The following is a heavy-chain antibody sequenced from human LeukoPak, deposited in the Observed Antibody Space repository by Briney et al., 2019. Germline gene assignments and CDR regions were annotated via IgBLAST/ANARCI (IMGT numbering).Heavy chain of an antibody. V-gene: IGHV3-30-3*01. CDR2: LSYDANE. D-gene: IGHD2/OR15-2a*01. CDR3: ARDGDDIVILDHFDY. Sequence: QAGGSLRLSCAASGFTFSSYAMHWVRQAPGKGLDLEWVTVLSYDANEYYADSVEGRFTISRDISKSTLYLQMNSLRAEDTAVYYCARDGDDIVILDHFDYWGQGTLVTVSS. J-gene: IGHJ4*02. CDR1: GFTFSSYA.